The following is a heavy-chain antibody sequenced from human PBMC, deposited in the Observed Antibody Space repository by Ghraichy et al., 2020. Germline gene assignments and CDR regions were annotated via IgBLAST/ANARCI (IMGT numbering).Heavy chain of an antibody. J-gene: IGHJ4*02. CDR1: GGSISSGGYY. D-gene: IGHD2-2*01. V-gene: IGHV4-31*03. Sequence: SETLSLTCTVSGGSISSGGYYWSWIRQHPGKGLEWIGYIYYSGSTYYNPSLKSRVTISVDTSKNQFSLKLSSVTAADTAVYYCARYCSSTSCYGYYFDYWGQGTLVTVSS. CDR3: ARYCSSTSCYGYYFDY. CDR2: IYYSGST.